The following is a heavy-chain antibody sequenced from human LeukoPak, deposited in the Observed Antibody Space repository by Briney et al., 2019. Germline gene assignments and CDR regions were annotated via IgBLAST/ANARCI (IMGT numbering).Heavy chain of an antibody. CDR1: GYTFTGYY. D-gene: IGHD6-19*01. J-gene: IGHJ4*02. Sequence: SCKASGYTFTGYYMHWVRQAPGKGLEWVAVISYDGSNKYYADSVKGRFTISRDDFKNTLYLQMNSLRAEDTAVYYCAKDFSSGYLDYWGQGTLVTVSS. CDR3: AKDFSSGYLDY. V-gene: IGHV3-30*18. CDR2: ISYDGSNK.